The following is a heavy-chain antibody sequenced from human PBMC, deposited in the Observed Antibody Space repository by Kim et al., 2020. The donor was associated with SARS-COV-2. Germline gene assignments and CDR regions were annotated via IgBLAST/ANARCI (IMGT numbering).Heavy chain of an antibody. J-gene: IGHJ4*02. Sequence: GGSLRLSCAASGFTFSSYGMHWVRQAPGKGLEWVAVIWYDGSNKYYADSVKGRFTISRNNSKNTLYLQINSLRAEDTAVYYCARDLYYDSSGYSPAGFEYWGQGTLV. V-gene: IGHV3-33*01. CDR1: GFTFSSYG. D-gene: IGHD3-22*01. CDR2: IWYDGSNK. CDR3: ARDLYYDSSGYSPAGFEY.